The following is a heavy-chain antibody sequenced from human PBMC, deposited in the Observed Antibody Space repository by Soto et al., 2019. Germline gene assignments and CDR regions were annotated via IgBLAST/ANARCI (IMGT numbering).Heavy chain of an antibody. CDR1: GFTFADYT. D-gene: IGHD5-18*01. V-gene: IGHV3-9*01. J-gene: IGHJ6*03. CDR2: ISGNSAKI. CDR3: AKDKWIHLWSLGPMDV. Sequence: EVQLVESGGGLVQPGRSLRLSCAASGFTFADYTIHWVRQAPGKGLEWVSGISGNSAKIGYADSVKGRFTISRDNAKNCVYLQMNSLRPEDTALYYCAKDKWIHLWSLGPMDVWGTGTTVTVSS.